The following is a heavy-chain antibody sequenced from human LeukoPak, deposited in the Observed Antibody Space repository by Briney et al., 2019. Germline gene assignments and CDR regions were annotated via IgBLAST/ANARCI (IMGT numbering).Heavy chain of an antibody. Sequence: GGSLRLSCAASGFTVSSNYMSWVRQASGKGLECVSVIHSGGNTYYADSVKGRFTISRDNSKNTVSLQMNSLRDEDTAVYFCAVSRIVGAVDVFDMWGQGTMVTVSS. CDR2: IHSGGNT. V-gene: IGHV3-66*01. CDR3: AVSRIVGAVDVFDM. J-gene: IGHJ3*02. CDR1: GFTVSSNY. D-gene: IGHD1-26*01.